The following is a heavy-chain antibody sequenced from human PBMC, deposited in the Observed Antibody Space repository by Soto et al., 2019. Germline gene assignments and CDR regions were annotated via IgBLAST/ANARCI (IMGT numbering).Heavy chain of an antibody. J-gene: IGHJ5*02. D-gene: IGHD2-15*01. V-gene: IGHV4-31*03. Sequence: PSETLSLTCTVSADSISRGGYYWSWIRQHPGKGLEWIGSIYYRGSTYYNPSLKSRVTISVDTSKNQFSLKLSSVTAADTAVYYCARAWGGYCSGGSCYLGKKSWFDPWGQGTLVTVSS. CDR1: ADSISRGGYY. CDR3: ARAWGGYCSGGSCYLGKKSWFDP. CDR2: IYYRGST.